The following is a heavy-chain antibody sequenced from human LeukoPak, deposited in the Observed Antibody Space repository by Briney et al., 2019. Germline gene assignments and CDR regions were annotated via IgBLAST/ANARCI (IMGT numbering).Heavy chain of an antibody. V-gene: IGHV4-38-2*02. CDR2: IYYSGST. J-gene: IGHJ4*02. Sequence: PSETLSLTCTVSGYSISSGYYWGWIRQPPGKGLEWIGSIYYSGSTYYNPSLKSRVTISVDTSKNQFSLKLSSVTAADTAVYYCARDLTGDSDYWGQGTLVTVSS. D-gene: IGHD7-27*01. CDR3: ARDLTGDSDY. CDR1: GYSISSGYY.